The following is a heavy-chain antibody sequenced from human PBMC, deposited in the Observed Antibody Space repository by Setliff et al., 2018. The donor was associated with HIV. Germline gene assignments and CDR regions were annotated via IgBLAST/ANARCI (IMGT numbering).Heavy chain of an antibody. J-gene: IGHJ4*02. CDR2: VNHSGRT. Sequence: SETLSLTCAVYGESFSDYSWNWIRQAPGKRLEWVGEVNHSGRTGYNPSLKSRVTISVATSKNHFSLNLTSVTAADTAVYFCSRKGWNGYTAFDFWGPGTLVTVSS. D-gene: IGHD5-12*01. CDR1: GESFSDYS. V-gene: IGHV4-34*01. CDR3: SRKGWNGYTAFDF.